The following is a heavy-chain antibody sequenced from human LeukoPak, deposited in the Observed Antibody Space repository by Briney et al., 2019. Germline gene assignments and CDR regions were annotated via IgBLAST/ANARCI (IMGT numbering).Heavy chain of an antibody. J-gene: IGHJ5*02. CDR2: IKQDGSEK. D-gene: IGHD1-26*01. CDR1: GFTFSSYW. CDR3: ARKIVGATFNWFDP. V-gene: IGHV3-7*01. Sequence: GGSLRLSCAASGFTFSSYWMSWVRQAPGKGLEWVANIKQDGSEKYYVDSVKGRFTISRDNAKNSLYLQMNSLRAKDTAVYYCARKIVGATFNWFDPWGQGTLVTVSS.